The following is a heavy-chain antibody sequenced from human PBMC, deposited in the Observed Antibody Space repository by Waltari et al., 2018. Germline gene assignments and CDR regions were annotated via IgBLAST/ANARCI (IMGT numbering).Heavy chain of an antibody. CDR3: ARSVGSPYYYGMDV. D-gene: IGHD1-26*01. CDR1: GGSFSGYY. J-gene: IGHJ6*02. Sequence: QVQLQQWGAGLLKPSETLSLTCAVYGGSFSGYYWSWIRQPPGKGLEWIGEINHSGSTNYNPSLKSRVTISVDTSKNQFSLKLSSVTAADTAVYYCARSVGSPYYYGMDVWGQGTTVTVSS. CDR2: INHSGST. V-gene: IGHV4-34*01.